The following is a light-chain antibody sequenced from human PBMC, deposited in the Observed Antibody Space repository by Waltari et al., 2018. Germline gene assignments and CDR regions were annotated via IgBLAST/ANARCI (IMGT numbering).Light chain of an antibody. V-gene: IGKV4-1*01. Sequence: DIVMTQSPDSLAVSLGERVTINCKSSQSLLYNSNDKNFLDWYQQTPGQPPKLLFYWASTRHSGVPDRFSGSGSATDFTLTSSSLQAEDVAVYYCQQYYSRRTFGQGTRVEIK. CDR3: QQYYSRRT. CDR2: WAS. CDR1: QSLLYNSNDKNF. J-gene: IGKJ1*01.